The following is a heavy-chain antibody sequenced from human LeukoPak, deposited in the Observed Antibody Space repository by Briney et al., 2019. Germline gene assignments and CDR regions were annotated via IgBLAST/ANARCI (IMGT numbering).Heavy chain of an antibody. D-gene: IGHD5-12*01. CDR3: ARMGGYSGYATH. CDR2: IHYSRTT. Sequence: SETLSLTCTVSGGSISTYSWSWIRQPPGKGLEWIGYIHYSRTTNYNPPLKNRVTISLDTSKNQFSLNLSSVTAADTAVCYCARMGGYSGYATHWGQGTLVTVSS. V-gene: IGHV4-59*08. CDR1: GGSISTYS. J-gene: IGHJ4*02.